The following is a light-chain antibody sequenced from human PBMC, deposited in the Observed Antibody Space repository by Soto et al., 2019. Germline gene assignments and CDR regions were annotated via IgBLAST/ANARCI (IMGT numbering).Light chain of an antibody. CDR1: SSDVGAYNY. J-gene: IGLJ1*01. CDR3: SAYAGSSNFYV. Sequence: QSVLTQPPSASGSPGQSVTISCAGTSSDVGAYNYVSWYQQHPGKAPKLLISDVSYRPSGVPDRFSGSKSGNTASLTVSGLQAEDEADYYCSAYAGSSNFYVFGTGTKLTVL. V-gene: IGLV2-8*01. CDR2: DVS.